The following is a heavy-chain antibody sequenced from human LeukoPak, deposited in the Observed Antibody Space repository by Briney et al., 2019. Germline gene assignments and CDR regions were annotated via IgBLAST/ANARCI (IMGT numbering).Heavy chain of an antibody. CDR1: GFTFSSYA. CDR2: ISGSGGST. V-gene: IGHV3-23*01. J-gene: IGHJ4*02. CDR3: AKDSGSITGTTFSY. D-gene: IGHD1-7*01. Sequence: PGGSLRLSCAASGFTFSSYAMSWVRQGPGKGLEWVSAISGSGGSTYYADSVKGRFTISRDNSKNTLYLQMNSLRAEDTAVYYCAKDSGSITGTTFSYWGQGTLVTVSS.